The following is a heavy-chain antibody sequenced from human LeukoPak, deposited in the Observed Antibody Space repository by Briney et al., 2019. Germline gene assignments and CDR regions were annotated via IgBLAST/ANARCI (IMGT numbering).Heavy chain of an antibody. J-gene: IGHJ6*03. CDR2: IKQDGSEK. CDR3: ARRWYSSTRNNYYYYYMDV. D-gene: IGHD6-13*01. Sequence: GGSLRLSCAASGFTFSTYWMSWVSQAPGKGLEWVANIKQDGSEKYYVDSVKGRFTISRDNAKNSLYLQMNSLRAEDTAVYYCARRWYSSTRNNYYYYYMDVWGKGTTVTVSS. V-gene: IGHV3-7*01. CDR1: GFTFSTYW.